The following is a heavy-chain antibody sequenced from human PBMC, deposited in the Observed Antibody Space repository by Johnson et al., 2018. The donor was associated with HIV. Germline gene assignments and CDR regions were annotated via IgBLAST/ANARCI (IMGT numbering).Heavy chain of an antibody. CDR1: GFTFSNYG. J-gene: IGHJ3*02. Sequence: QEKLVESGGGVVQPGGSLRLSCAASGFTFSNYGMHWVRQAPGKGLEWVAFIRYDGDIKYYVDSVKGRFTSSRDNSKNSLYLQMNSLRAEDTAVYYCARDQVDRGGAFDIWGQGTMVTVSS. CDR3: ARDQVDRGGAFDI. CDR2: IRYDGDIK. V-gene: IGHV3-30*02. D-gene: IGHD5-12*01.